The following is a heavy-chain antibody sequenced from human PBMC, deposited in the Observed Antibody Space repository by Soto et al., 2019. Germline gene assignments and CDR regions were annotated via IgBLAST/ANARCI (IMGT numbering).Heavy chain of an antibody. Sequence: SETLSLTCTVSGGSISSYYWSWIRQPPGKGLEWIGYIYYSGSTNYNPSLKSRVTISVDTSKNQFSLKLSSVTAADTAVYYCARGRGLRYFDWLLPPLGYWGQGTLVTVSS. CDR1: GGSISSYY. J-gene: IGHJ4*02. CDR3: ARGRGLRYFDWLLPPLGY. V-gene: IGHV4-59*12. CDR2: IYYSGST. D-gene: IGHD3-9*01.